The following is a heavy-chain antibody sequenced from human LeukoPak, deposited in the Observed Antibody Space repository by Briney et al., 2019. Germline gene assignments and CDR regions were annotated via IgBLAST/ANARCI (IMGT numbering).Heavy chain of an antibody. J-gene: IGHJ5*02. V-gene: IGHV3-21*01. CDR1: GFTFSSYS. D-gene: IGHD2-2*01. CDR2: ISSSSSYI. Sequence: GGSLRLSCAASGFTFSSYSMNWVRQAPGKGLEWVSSISSSSSYIYYADSVKGRFTISRDNAKNSLYLQMNSLRAEDTAVYYCARVFVVVPAARRGWFDPRGQGTLVTVSS. CDR3: ARVFVVVPAARRGWFDP.